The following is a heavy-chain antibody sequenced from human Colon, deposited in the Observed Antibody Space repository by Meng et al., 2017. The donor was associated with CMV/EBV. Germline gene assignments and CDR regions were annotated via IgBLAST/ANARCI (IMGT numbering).Heavy chain of an antibody. CDR2: ISRDGDDT. CDR3: ATLKWLNYFFEY. D-gene: IGHD5-24*01. V-gene: IGHV3-23*01. CDR1: GFSFTTYA. Sequence: SCVPSGFSFTTYAMSWVRQAPGRGLEWVSSISRDGDDTYYAESVKGRFIVSRDNSKNTLYLQVNGLRAEDTAVYYCATLKWLNYFFEYWGQGTLVTVSS. J-gene: IGHJ4*02.